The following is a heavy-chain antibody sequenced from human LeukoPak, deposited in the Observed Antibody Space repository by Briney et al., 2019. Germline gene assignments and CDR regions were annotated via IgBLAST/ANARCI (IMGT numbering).Heavy chain of an antibody. D-gene: IGHD6-19*01. J-gene: IGHJ4*02. CDR1: GFTFSNYW. CDR3: AREAGVAVAGIFGY. Sequence: PGGSLRLSCAASGFTFSNYWMHWVRQAPGKGLVWVSRINSDGSSTNYADSVKGRFTISRDNSKNTLYLQMNSLRAEDTAVYYCAREAGVAVAGIFGYWGQGTLVTVSS. V-gene: IGHV3-74*01. CDR2: INSDGSST.